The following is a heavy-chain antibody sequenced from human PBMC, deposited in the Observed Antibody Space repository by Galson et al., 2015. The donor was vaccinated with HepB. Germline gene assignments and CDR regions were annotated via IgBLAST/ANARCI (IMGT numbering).Heavy chain of an antibody. J-gene: IGHJ6*03. Sequence: SVKVSCKASEYTFSSYAINWVRQTPGKGLEWMGGFIPSFGTANYAQKFQGRVTITEDESTSTAYMELSSLRSEDTAVYYCARDRMADGYNFNFYYMDVWGKGTTVTVSS. CDR3: ARDRMADGYNFNFYYMDV. V-gene: IGHV1-69*13. CDR2: FIPSFGTA. D-gene: IGHD5-24*01. CDR1: EYTFSSYA.